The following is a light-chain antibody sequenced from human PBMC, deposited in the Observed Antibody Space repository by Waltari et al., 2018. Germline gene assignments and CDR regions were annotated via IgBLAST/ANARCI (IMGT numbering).Light chain of an antibody. CDR3: SSRTTSITWV. CDR2: DVT. Sequence: QPALTQPASVSGSPGQSITISCSGSSTDFGANKYVSWYQQHPGRAPKGVIYDVTKRPSGISDRFSGSKSDSAASLTISGLQPEDEADYYCSSRTTSITWVFGGGTKLTVL. CDR1: STDFGANKY. V-gene: IGLV2-14*03. J-gene: IGLJ3*02.